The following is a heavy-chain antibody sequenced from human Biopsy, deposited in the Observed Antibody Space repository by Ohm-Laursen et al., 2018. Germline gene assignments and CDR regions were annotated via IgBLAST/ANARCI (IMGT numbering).Heavy chain of an antibody. CDR1: GFSLSSTGMR. V-gene: IGHV2-70*04. Sequence: TQTLPLTCSFSGFSLSSTGMRISWVRQPPGKALECLGRIDWDDDKFYSPSLETRLSLSKDTATNQVVLTLTDVDPKDTATYYCARTRAHNFGALEFWGQGILVTVSS. J-gene: IGHJ4*01. CDR3: ARTRAHNFGALEF. D-gene: IGHD1-1*01. CDR2: IDWDDDK.